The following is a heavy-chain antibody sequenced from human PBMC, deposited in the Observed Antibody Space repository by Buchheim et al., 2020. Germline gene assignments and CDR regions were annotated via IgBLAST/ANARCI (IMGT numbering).Heavy chain of an antibody. CDR3: ARVRNYDILTGYRYYFDY. CDR2: IYDSEST. V-gene: IGHV4-31*03. Sequence: QVQLQESGPGLVKPSQTLSLTCTVSGGSISSGGYYWSWIRQHPGKGLEWMGYIYDSESTYYNPSLESRVTISADRSRNQFSLKLTSVTAADTAVYYCARVRNYDILTGYRYYFDYWGQGTL. J-gene: IGHJ4*02. CDR1: GGSISSGGYY. D-gene: IGHD3-9*01.